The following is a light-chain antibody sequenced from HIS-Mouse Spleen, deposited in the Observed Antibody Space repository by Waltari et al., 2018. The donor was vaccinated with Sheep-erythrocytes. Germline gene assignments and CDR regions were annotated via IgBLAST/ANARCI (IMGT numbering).Light chain of an antibody. V-gene: IGLV2-11*01. CDR2: DLS. CDR1: SSDVGGYNY. J-gene: IGLJ1*01. CDR3: CSYAGSYNHV. Sequence: QSALTQPRSVSGSPGQSVTISCTGTSSDVGGYNYVYWYQQHPGKAPKLMIYDLSKRPSGVPDRFSGSKSGNTASLTISGLQAEDEADYYCCSYAGSYNHVFATGTKVTVL.